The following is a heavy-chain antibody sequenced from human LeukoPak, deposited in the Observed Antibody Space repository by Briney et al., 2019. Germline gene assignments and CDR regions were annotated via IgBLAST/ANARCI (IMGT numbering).Heavy chain of an antibody. J-gene: IGHJ6*02. Sequence: PGGSLRLSCAASGFIVSSNFMSWVRQAPGKRLEWVSVIYSGGNTYYADSVKGRFTISRHNSNNMLFLQLDNVRVEDTAVYYCARSRRLEWVFLDVWGQGTTVIVSS. CDR2: IYSGGNT. CDR1: GFIVSSNF. D-gene: IGHD3-3*01. CDR3: ARSRRLEWVFLDV. V-gene: IGHV3-53*04.